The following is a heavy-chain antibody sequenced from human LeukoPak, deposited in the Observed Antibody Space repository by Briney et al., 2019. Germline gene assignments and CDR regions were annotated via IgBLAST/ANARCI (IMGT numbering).Heavy chain of an antibody. CDR1: GFTVSSYE. J-gene: IGHJ4*02. CDR3: ARESVAMIDY. CDR2: ISSSGSTI. Sequence: GGSLRLSCAASGFTVSSYEMNWVRPAPGDGLEWVSYISSSGSTIYYGDPVKGRFTISRDNAKNSLYLQMNSLRAEDTAVYYCARESVAMIDYWGQGTLVTVSS. D-gene: IGHD4-23*01. V-gene: IGHV3-48*03.